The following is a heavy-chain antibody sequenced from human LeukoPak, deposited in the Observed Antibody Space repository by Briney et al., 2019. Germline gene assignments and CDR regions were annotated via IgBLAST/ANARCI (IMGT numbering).Heavy chain of an antibody. D-gene: IGHD6-13*01. CDR2: ISSSGSTI. Sequence: GGSLRLSCAASGFTFSDYYMSWIRQAPGKGLEWVSYISSSGSTIYYADSVKGRFTISRDNAKNSLYLQMNSLRAEDTAVYYCAKDRGDSSFFHHYYMDVWGKGTTVTVSS. V-gene: IGHV3-11*01. J-gene: IGHJ6*03. CDR1: GFTFSDYY. CDR3: AKDRGDSSFFHHYYMDV.